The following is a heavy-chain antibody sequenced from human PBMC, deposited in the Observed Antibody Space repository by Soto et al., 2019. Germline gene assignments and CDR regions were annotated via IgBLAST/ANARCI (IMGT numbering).Heavy chain of an antibody. Sequence: EVQLLESGGDLVQPGGSLRLSCAASGFSFNNYAMTWVRQASGEGLEWVSAISGGGTTYYSDSVKGRFTISRDNSKNTLYLQMNSLRAEDTAVYYCAKARGGTYNWDLDYWGQGALVAVSS. J-gene: IGHJ4*02. CDR2: ISGGGTT. V-gene: IGHV3-23*01. D-gene: IGHD1-1*01. CDR3: AKARGGTYNWDLDY. CDR1: GFSFNNYA.